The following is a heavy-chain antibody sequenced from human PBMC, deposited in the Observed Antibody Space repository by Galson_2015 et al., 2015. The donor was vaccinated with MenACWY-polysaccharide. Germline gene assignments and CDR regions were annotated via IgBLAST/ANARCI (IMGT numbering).Heavy chain of an antibody. V-gene: IGHV3-7*01. J-gene: IGHJ5*02. CDR2: IKEDGSEK. CDR1: GFTFRNYW. Sequence: SLRLSCAASGFTFRNYWMSWVRQAPGKGLEWVANIKEDGSEKYYVDSVRGRFTISRDNAKNSLYLQMNGLRAEDTAVYYCARDDRRVRGVFNWFDPWGQGTLVTVSS. CDR3: ARDDRRVRGVFNWFDP. D-gene: IGHD3-10*01.